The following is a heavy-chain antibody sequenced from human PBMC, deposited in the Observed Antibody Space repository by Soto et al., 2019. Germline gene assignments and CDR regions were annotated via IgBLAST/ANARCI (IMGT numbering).Heavy chain of an antibody. CDR1: GATFSSYG. CDR2: ITPMFDRA. J-gene: IGHJ4*02. D-gene: IGHD1-26*01. V-gene: IGHV1-69*01. CDR3: ASQDGVRVSYPVDY. Sequence: QVQLVQSGAEVKKPGSSVKVSCKASGATFSSYGISWVRQAPGQGLEWMGGITPMFDRANYAQRFQGRVTITADESTSTIYMEVSSLRSEDTAVYYCASQDGVRVSYPVDYWGQGTLVTVSS.